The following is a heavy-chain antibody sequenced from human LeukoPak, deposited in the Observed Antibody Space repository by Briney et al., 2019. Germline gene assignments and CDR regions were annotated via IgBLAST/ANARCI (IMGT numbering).Heavy chain of an antibody. D-gene: IGHD2/OR15-2a*01. CDR3: ARVGTTSNFYYYYGMDV. J-gene: IGHJ6*02. Sequence: QPGGSLRLSCAASGFTFFTYGMHWVRQAPGKGLVWVSRINSDGSTTSYADSVKGRFTISRDNAKNTLYLQMNSLRAEDTAVYYCARVGTTSNFYYYYGMDVWGQGTTVTVSS. CDR1: GFTFFTYG. V-gene: IGHV3-74*01. CDR2: INSDGSTT.